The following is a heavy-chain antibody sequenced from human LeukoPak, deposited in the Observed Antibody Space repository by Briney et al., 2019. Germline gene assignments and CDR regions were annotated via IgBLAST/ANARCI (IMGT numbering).Heavy chain of an antibody. CDR3: ARDRRLQLEFFEY. J-gene: IGHJ4*02. V-gene: IGHV3-30-3*01. CDR1: GFTFSRYA. CDR2: ISYAGDNK. Sequence: HPGGSLRLSCLASGFTFSRYAMHWVRQAPGKGLEWVAIISYAGDNKQYADSVKGRFNISRDDYRNMLHLQMDSLRPEDTAVYYCARDRRLQLEFFEYWGQGILVTVTS. D-gene: IGHD5-24*01.